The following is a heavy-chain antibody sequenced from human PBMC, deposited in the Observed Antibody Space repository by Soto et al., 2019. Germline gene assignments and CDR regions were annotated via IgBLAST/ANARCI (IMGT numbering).Heavy chain of an antibody. D-gene: IGHD3-22*01. CDR2: IIPIFGTA. CDR3: ARASQPYYYDSSGFDY. CDR1: GGTFSSYA. Sequence: SVKVSCKASGGTFSSYAISWVRQAPGQGLEWMGGIIPIFGTANYAQKFQGRVTITADESTSTAYMELSSLRSEDTAVYYCARASQPYYYDSSGFDYWGQGTLVTVSS. V-gene: IGHV1-69*13. J-gene: IGHJ4*02.